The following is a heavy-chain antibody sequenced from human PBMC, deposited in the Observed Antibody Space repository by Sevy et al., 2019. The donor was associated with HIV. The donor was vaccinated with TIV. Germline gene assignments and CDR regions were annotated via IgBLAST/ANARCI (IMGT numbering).Heavy chain of an antibody. V-gene: IGHV4-59*01. CDR3: ARGLGYCSSTSCRIYYYYGMDV. J-gene: IGHJ6*02. CDR1: GGSISSYY. CDR2: IYYSGRT. D-gene: IGHD2-2*01. Sequence: SETLSLTCTVSGGSISSYYWSWIRQPPGKGLEWIGYIYYSGRTNYNPSLKSRVTISVDTSKNQFSLKLGSVTAADTAVYYCARGLGYCSSTSCRIYYYYGMDVWGQGTTVTVSS.